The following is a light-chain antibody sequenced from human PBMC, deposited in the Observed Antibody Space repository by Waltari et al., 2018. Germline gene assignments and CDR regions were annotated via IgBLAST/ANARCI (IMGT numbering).Light chain of an antibody. CDR2: KAS. V-gene: IGKV1-5*03. Sequence: DIQMTQSPSTLSASVGDTITITCRASQSISNYLAWYQQKPGKAPKLLIYKASSSGSGVPSRLSGSGSGTEFTLTISSLQPDDSATYYCQQYNTYSSFGQGSKLEI. CDR3: QQYNTYSS. CDR1: QSISNY. J-gene: IGKJ2*03.